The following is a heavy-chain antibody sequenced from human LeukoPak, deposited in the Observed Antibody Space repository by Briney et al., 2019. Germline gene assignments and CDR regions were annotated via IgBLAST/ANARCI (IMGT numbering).Heavy chain of an antibody. CDR1: GFTFSSYS. Sequence: GGSLRLSCAASGFTFSSYSMNWVRQAPGKGLEWVSSISSSSSYIYYADSAKGRFTISRDNAKNSLYLQMNSLRAEDTAVYYCARDPSPPTVVVVAATLDYWGQGTLVTVPS. CDR3: ARDPSPPTVVVVAATLDY. CDR2: ISSSSSYI. J-gene: IGHJ4*02. V-gene: IGHV3-21*01. D-gene: IGHD2-15*01.